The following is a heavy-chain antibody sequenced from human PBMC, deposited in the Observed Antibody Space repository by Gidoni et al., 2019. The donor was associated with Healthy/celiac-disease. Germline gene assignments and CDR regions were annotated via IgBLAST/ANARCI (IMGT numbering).Heavy chain of an antibody. Sequence: QVQLVESGGGVVQPGRSLRLSCAASGFTFSSYAIHCVRQAPVKGLEWVAFISDDRSNKAYADSVKGRFTISRDNAKNTLYLQMNSLIAEDTAVYYCARQGFGEFYFDYCGQGTLVTVSS. D-gene: IGHD3-10*01. V-gene: IGHV3-30*01. CDR2: ISDDRSNK. CDR1: GFTFSSYA. J-gene: IGHJ4*02. CDR3: ARQGFGEFYFDY.